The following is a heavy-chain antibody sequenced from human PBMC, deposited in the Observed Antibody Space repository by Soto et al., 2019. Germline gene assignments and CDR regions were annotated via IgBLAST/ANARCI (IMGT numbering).Heavy chain of an antibody. J-gene: IGHJ4*02. CDR3: GTVFEY. D-gene: IGHD4-17*01. CDR2: ISSSSSTI. Sequence: LRLSCAASGFTFSSYSMNWVRQAPGKGLEWVSYISSSSSTIYYADSVKGRFTISRDNAKNTLSLQMNSVRAEDTAVYYCGTVFEYWGQGSLVTVSS. V-gene: IGHV3-48*04. CDR1: GFTFSSYS.